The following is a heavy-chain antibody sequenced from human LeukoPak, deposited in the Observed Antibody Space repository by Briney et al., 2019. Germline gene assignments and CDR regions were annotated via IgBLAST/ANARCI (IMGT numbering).Heavy chain of an antibody. V-gene: IGHV1-2*06. Sequence: ASVKVSCKASGYIFTGYYMHWVRQAPGQGLEWMGRINPNSGGTNYAQKFQGRVTMTRGTSISTAHMELSSLTSDDTAVYYCARGGYSSGWYYFEYWGQGTLVTVSS. J-gene: IGHJ4*02. D-gene: IGHD6-19*01. CDR2: INPNSGGT. CDR1: GYIFTGYY. CDR3: ARGGYSSGWYYFEY.